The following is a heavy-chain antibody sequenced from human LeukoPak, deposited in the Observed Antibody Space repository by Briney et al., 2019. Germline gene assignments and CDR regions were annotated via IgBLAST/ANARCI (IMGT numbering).Heavy chain of an antibody. CDR2: ISWNSGSI. Sequence: QPGGSLRLSCAASGFTFDDYAMHWVRQAPGKGLEWVSGISWNSGSIGYADSVKGRFTISRDNAKNSLYLQMNSLRTEDTALYYCAKGPYYTWIAWGQGTLVTVSS. D-gene: IGHD1-1*01. CDR3: AKGPYYTWIA. J-gene: IGHJ5*02. V-gene: IGHV3-9*01. CDR1: GFTFDDYA.